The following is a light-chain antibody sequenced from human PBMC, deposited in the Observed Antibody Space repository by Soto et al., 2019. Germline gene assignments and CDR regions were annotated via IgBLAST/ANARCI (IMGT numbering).Light chain of an antibody. V-gene: IGKV1-6*01. CDR3: LQDDTYPYT. CDR2: AAS. J-gene: IGKJ2*01. Sequence: AIRLTQSRSSLSASVGNRVTITCRVSQGISNFLAWYQQKPGKAPKLLIYAASTLQSGVPSRFSGSGSGTDFTLTISSLQPEDFATYYCLQDDTYPYTLGQGTKVDIK. CDR1: QGISNF.